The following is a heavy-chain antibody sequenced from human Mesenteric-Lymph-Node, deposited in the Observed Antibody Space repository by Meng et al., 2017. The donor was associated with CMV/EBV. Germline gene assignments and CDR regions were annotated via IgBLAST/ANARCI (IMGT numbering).Heavy chain of an antibody. J-gene: IGHJ6*02. CDR3: ARGVGSVVRGVTGRNQELYYGQDV. Sequence: GESLKISCTASGFIVLSKYMSWVHQAPGKGLEWVSTIYRGGDTYYADSVKGRFTVSRDKLKNTLSLQMNSLRAEDTAIYYCARGVGSVVRGVTGRNQELYYGQDVWGQGTTVTVSS. CDR2: IYRGGDT. CDR1: GFIVLSKY. D-gene: IGHD3-10*01. V-gene: IGHV3-53*01.